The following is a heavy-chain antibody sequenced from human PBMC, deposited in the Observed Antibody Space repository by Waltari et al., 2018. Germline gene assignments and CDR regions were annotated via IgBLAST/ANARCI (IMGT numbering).Heavy chain of an antibody. D-gene: IGHD1-26*01. Sequence: GLEWVAFIRYDGSNKYYADSVKGRFTISRDNSKNTLYLQMNSLRAEDTAVYYCAKIFSTGATVYYYYYMDVWGKGTTVTDSS. V-gene: IGHV3-30*02. J-gene: IGHJ6*03. CDR3: AKIFSTGATVYYYYYMDV. CDR2: IRYDGSNK.